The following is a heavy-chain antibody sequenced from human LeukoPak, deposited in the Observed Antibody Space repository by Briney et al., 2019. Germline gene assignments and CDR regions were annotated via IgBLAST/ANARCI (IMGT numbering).Heavy chain of an antibody. CDR2: ITFDGRSK. CDR3: AKSHLPNSYSGTYYCDY. V-gene: IGHV3-30*02. D-gene: IGHD1-26*01. CDR1: GFTFSSHG. Sequence: PGGSLRLSCAASGFTFSSHGIHWVRQAPGKGLEWVADITFDGRSKYYTGSVKGRFTISRDNIKNTLYLEMNSLTAEDTAVYYCAKSHLPNSYSGTYYCDYWGQGTQVTVSS. J-gene: IGHJ4*02.